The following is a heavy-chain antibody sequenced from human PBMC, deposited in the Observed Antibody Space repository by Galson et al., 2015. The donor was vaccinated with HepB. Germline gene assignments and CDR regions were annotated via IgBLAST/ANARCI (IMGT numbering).Heavy chain of an antibody. D-gene: IGHD5-24*01. V-gene: IGHV4-30-2*03. Sequence: LSLTCAVSGGSISSGGYSWSWIRQPPGKGLEWIGYIYHSGSTYYNPSLKSRVTISVDTSKNQFSLKLSSVTAADTAVYYCAGQEMATIFGTYYGMDVWGQGTTVTVSS. J-gene: IGHJ6*02. CDR3: AGQEMATIFGTYYGMDV. CDR1: GGSISSGGYS. CDR2: IYHSGST.